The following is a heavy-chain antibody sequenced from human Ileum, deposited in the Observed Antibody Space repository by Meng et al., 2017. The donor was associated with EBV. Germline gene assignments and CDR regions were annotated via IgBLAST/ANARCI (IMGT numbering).Heavy chain of an antibody. D-gene: IGHD1-26*01. J-gene: IGHJ5*02. CDR2: ITSSGGII. CDR3: ASARGSWFDP. Sequence: QLVESVGGLVKPGGSLRLSCAASGFTFSDYYMSWIRQAPGKGLEWVPYITSSGGIIYYADSVKGRFTISRDNAKKSLYLQMNSLRAEDTAVYYCASARGSWFDPWGQGTLVTVSS. V-gene: IGHV3-11*01. CDR1: GFTFSDYY.